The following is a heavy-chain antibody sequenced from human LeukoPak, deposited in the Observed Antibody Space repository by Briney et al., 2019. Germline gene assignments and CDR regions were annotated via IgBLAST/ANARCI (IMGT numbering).Heavy chain of an antibody. V-gene: IGHV3-30*02. CDR2: IWYDGSNK. D-gene: IGHD3-10*01. CDR1: GFAFSTYG. CDR3: EKEYRRAWFGLSGFDM. J-gene: IGHJ3*02. Sequence: GGSLRLSCAASGFAFSTYGMHWVRQAPGKGLEWVAVIWYDGSNKYYADSVKGRFSISRDNSKNTLELQMNSLRVEDTAVYHCEKEYRRAWFGLSGFDMWGQGTMVTVFS.